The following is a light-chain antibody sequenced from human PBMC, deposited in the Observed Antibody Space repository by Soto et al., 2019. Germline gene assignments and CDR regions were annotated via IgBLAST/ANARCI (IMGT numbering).Light chain of an antibody. Sequence: QSVLTQPPSASGTPGQRVTISCSGSSSNIGNFYVYWYQQLPGTSPKLLIYKNNQRPLGVPGRFSGSKSGTSASLAISGLGSEDEADYYCAAWDDSRSGPGVFGGGTQLTVL. CDR2: KNN. V-gene: IGLV1-47*01. J-gene: IGLJ7*01. CDR3: AAWDDSRSGPGV. CDR1: SSNIGNFY.